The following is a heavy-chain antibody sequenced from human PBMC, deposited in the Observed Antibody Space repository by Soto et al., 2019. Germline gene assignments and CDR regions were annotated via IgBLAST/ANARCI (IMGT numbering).Heavy chain of an antibody. J-gene: IGHJ5*01. CDR1: GFTFSSYA. V-gene: IGHV3-23*01. Sequence: GGSLRLSCAASGFTFSSYAMIWVRQAPGKGLEWVSAISYDGAGTYYADSVKGRFTISRNNAENTVSLQMSSLRTEDAAVYYCARDPRYCNGGECHPSLGWFDSWGQGTLVTVSS. CDR3: ARDPRYCNGGECHPSLGWFDS. CDR2: ISYDGAGT. D-gene: IGHD2-8*02.